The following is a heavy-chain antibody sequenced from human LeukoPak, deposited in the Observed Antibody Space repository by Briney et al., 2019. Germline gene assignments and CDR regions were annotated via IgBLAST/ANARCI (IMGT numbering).Heavy chain of an antibody. Sequence: GGSLRLSCAASGFTFSGYWMSWVRQAPGKGLEWVANIKQDGSEKYYVDSVKGRFTISRDNAKNSLYLQMSSLRAEDTAVYYCASDWFSGWYGYFDYWSREPWSPSPQ. CDR2: IKQDGSEK. CDR3: ASDWFSGWYGYFDY. D-gene: IGHD6-19*01. J-gene: IGHJ4*02. CDR1: GFTFSGYW. V-gene: IGHV3-7*04.